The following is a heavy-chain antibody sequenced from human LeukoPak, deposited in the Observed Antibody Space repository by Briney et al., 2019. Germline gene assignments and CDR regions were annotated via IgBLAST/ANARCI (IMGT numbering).Heavy chain of an antibody. V-gene: IGHV4-34*01. D-gene: IGHD2-15*01. J-gene: IGHJ4*02. CDR1: GGSFSGYY. CDR3: ARRYCPGGTCYSAFDY. CDR2: ITHSGVT. Sequence: SETLSLTCAVYGGSFSGYYWTWIRQSPGKGLEWIGEITHSGVTNYNPSLKSRVSISIATSRNQFSLKLTSVTAADTAVYYCARRYCPGGTCYSAFDYWGRGTLATVSS.